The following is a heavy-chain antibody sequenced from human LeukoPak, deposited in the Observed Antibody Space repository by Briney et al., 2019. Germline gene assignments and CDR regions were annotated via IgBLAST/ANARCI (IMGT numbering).Heavy chain of an antibody. D-gene: IGHD2-15*01. CDR2: ISYDGSNK. CDR1: GFTFSSYA. J-gene: IGHJ6*04. CDR3: ARALGYCSGGSCYSFYYCYGMDV. V-gene: IGHV3-30*09. Sequence: GGSLRLSCAASGFTFSSYAMHWVRQAPGKGLEWVAVISYDGSNKYYADSVKGRFAISRDNSKNTLYLQMNSLRAEDTAVYYCARALGYCSGGSCYSFYYCYGMDVWGKGTTVTVSS.